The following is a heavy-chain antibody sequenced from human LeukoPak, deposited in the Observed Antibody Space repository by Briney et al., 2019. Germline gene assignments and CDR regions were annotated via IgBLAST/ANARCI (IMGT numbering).Heavy chain of an antibody. CDR2: INPSSGGT. CDR1: GYTFTGYY. J-gene: IGHJ6*02. D-gene: IGHD2-15*01. V-gene: IGHV1-2*02. CDR3: ARDACSGGSCYSNGMDV. Sequence: ASVKVSCKASGYTFTGYYMHWVRQAPGQGLEWMGWINPSSGGTNYAQKFQGRVTMTRDTSISTAYMELSRLRSDDTAVYYCARDACSGGSCYSNGMDVWGQGTTVTVSS.